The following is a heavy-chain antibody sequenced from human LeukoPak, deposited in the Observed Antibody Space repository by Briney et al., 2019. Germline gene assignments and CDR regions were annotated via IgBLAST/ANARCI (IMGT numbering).Heavy chain of an antibody. J-gene: IGHJ4*02. CDR3: AKISGVCSGGSCYSAYFDY. CDR2: IRYDGSNK. D-gene: IGHD2-15*01. Sequence: PGGSLRLSCAASGFTFSSYGMHWVRQAPGKGLEWVAFIRYDGSNKYYADSVKGRFTISRDNSKNTLYLQMNSLRAEDTAVYYCAKISGVCSGGSCYSAYFDYWGQGTLVTVSS. CDR1: GFTFSSYG. V-gene: IGHV3-30*02.